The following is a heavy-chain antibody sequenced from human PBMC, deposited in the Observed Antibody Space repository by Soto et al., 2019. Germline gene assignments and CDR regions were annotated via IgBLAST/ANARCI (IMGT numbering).Heavy chain of an antibody. CDR3: RGDTVTTLYYFDY. CDR1: GGSFSGYY. J-gene: IGHJ4*02. CDR2: INHSGST. Sequence: SETLSLTCAVYGGSFSGYYWSWIRQPPGKGLERIGEINHSGSTNYNPSLKSRVTISVDTSKNQFSLKLSSVTAADTAVYYCRGDTVTTLYYFDYWGQGTLVTVSS. D-gene: IGHD4-17*01. V-gene: IGHV4-34*01.